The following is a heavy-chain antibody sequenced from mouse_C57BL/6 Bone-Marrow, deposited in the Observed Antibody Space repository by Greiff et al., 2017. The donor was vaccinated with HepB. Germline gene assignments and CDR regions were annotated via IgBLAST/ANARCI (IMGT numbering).Heavy chain of an antibody. D-gene: IGHD2-3*01. V-gene: IGHV5-4*01. CDR2: ISDGGSYT. Sequence: DVHLVESGGGLVKPGGSLKLSCAASGFTFSSYAMSWVRQTPEKRLEWVATISDGGSYTYYPDNVKGRFTISRDNAKNNLYLQMSHLKSEDTAMYYCARRGMVPPYFDYWGQGTTLTVSS. CDR3: ARRGMVPPYFDY. J-gene: IGHJ2*01. CDR1: GFTFSSYA.